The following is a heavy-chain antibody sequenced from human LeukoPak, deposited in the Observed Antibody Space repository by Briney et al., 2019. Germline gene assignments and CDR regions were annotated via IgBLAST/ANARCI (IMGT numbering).Heavy chain of an antibody. Sequence: GASVKVSCKASGYIFSIYAMIWVRQAPGQGLELMGWIETNTGNPTYAQGFTGRFVFSLDTSVSTAYLQINSLKAEDTAVYYCARDYTLTLGTTTYFQHWGQGTLVTVSS. V-gene: IGHV7-4-1*02. CDR1: GYIFSIYA. CDR3: ARDYTLTLGTTTYFQH. D-gene: IGHD1-7*01. CDR2: IETNTGNP. J-gene: IGHJ1*01.